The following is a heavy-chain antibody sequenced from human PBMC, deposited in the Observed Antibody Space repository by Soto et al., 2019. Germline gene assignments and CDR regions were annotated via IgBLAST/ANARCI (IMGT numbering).Heavy chain of an antibody. Sequence: QVQLVESGGGLVKPGGSLRLSCAASGFTFSDYYMSWIRQAPGKGLEWVSYISSSGRTIYYADSVKGRFTISRDNAKNSRYLQMSSLRAEDTAVYYCAREVAYCSSTSCATDYWGQGTLVTVSS. CDR2: ISSSGRTI. J-gene: IGHJ4*02. D-gene: IGHD2-2*01. CDR1: GFTFSDYY. V-gene: IGHV3-11*01. CDR3: AREVAYCSSTSCATDY.